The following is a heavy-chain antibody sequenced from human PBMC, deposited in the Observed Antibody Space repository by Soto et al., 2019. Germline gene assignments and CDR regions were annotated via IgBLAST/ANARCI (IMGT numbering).Heavy chain of an antibody. D-gene: IGHD3-10*01. CDR1: GFTVSSNY. Sequence: GGSLRLSCAASGFTVSSNYMSWVRQAPGKGLEWVSVIYSGGSTYYADSVKGRFTISRDNSKNTLYLRMNSLRAEDTAVYYCAITPGGYSGSGSTHYYYYYGMDVWGQGTTVTVSS. CDR2: IYSGGST. CDR3: AITPGGYSGSGSTHYYYYYGMDV. V-gene: IGHV3-53*01. J-gene: IGHJ6*02.